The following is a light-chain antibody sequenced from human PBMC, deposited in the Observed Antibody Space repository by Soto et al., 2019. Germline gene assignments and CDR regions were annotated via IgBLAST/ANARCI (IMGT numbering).Light chain of an antibody. V-gene: IGKV1-5*01. J-gene: IGKJ1*01. CDR1: HNIYSW. CDR2: GAS. CDR3: QQYNYYWT. Sequence: DIQMTQSTSTLSASVGDRVTITCRASHNIYSWLAWYQQQPGKAPRLLIHGASTLESGVPARFSGSGSGTEFTLSISSLQPDDFATYYCQQYNYYWTFGQGTKVDSK.